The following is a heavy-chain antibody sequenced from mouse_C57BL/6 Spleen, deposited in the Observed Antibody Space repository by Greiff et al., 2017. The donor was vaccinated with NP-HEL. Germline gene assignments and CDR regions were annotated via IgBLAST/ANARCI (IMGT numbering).Heavy chain of an antibody. V-gene: IGHV5-4*03. J-gene: IGHJ3*01. CDR1: GFTFSSYA. D-gene: IGHD4-1*02. CDR2: ISDGGSYT. CDR3: ARGQLGPFAY. Sequence: EVKVEESGGGLVKPGGSLKLSCAASGFTFSSYAMSWVRQTPEKRLEWVATISDGGSYTYYPDNVKGRFPISRDNAKNNLYLQMSHLKSEDTAMYYCARGQLGPFAYWGQGTLVTVSA.